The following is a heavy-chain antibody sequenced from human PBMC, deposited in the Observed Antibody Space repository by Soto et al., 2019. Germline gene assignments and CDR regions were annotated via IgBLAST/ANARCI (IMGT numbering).Heavy chain of an antibody. D-gene: IGHD6-13*01. Sequence: GGSLRLSCAASGFTFDDYAMRWVRQAPGKGLEWVSGISWHSGSIGYADSVKGRFTISRDNAKNSLYLQMNSLRAEDTALYYCAKDKAAAGTYYYYYYMDVWGKGTTVTVSS. V-gene: IGHV3-9*01. CDR2: ISWHSGSI. CDR1: GFTFDDYA. CDR3: AKDKAAAGTYYYYYYMDV. J-gene: IGHJ6*03.